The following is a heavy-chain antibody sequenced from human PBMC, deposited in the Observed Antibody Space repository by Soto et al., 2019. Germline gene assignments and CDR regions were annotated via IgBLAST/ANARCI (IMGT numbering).Heavy chain of an antibody. V-gene: IGHV3-7*03. D-gene: IGHD2-21*02. CDR2: IRQDGGDK. Sequence: ESGGGLVQPGGSLRLSCVASGFTFSNYWMGWVRQAPGKGLEWVANIRQDGGDKRDLDSVKGRFTISRDNAQNSLYLQMNSLRAEDTAVYYCARIDCGGNCYSRSWYFDIWGRGTLVTVSS. CDR1: GFTFSNYW. CDR3: ARIDCGGNCYSRSWYFDI. J-gene: IGHJ2*01.